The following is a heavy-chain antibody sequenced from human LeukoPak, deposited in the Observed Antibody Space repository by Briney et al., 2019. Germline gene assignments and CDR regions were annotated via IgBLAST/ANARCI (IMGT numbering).Heavy chain of an antibody. D-gene: IGHD4-11*01. CDR1: GFTFSHYG. V-gene: IGHV3-33*06. J-gene: IGHJ4*02. Sequence: GGSLRLSCAASGFTFSHYGMHWVRQSPGKGLEWVAVIWNDGSNKYDADSVKGRFTISRDNSKNTVYLHMGSLRAEDTALYYCAKDAQRGFDYSNSLEYWGQGTLVTVSS. CDR2: IWNDGSNK. CDR3: AKDAQRGFDYSNSLEY.